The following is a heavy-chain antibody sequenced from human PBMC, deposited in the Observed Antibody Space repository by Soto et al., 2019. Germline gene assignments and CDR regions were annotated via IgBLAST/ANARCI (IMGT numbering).Heavy chain of an antibody. CDR1: GGSFKINY. CDR3: ARYRREAVAGYTLDS. J-gene: IGHJ5*02. Sequence: ETLSLPCSFSGGSFKINYWTWIPQSPGKGLERIGYVYNSGCTKYNPSLKSRVTISEDTSKSQFSLKVNSMTAADTAVYYCARYRREAVAGYTLDSWGQGILVTVSS. D-gene: IGHD6-13*01. V-gene: IGHV4-59*01. CDR2: VYNSGCT.